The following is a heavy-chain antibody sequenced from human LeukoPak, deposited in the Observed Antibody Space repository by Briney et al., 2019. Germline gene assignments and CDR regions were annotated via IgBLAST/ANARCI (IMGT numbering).Heavy chain of an antibody. CDR3: ANALSSSRNG. Sequence: SVKVSCKASGGTFSSYATSWVRQAPGQGLERMGGIIPIFGTANYAQKFQGRVTITADESTSTAYMELSSLRSEDTAVYYCANALSSSRNGWGQGTLVTVSS. J-gene: IGHJ4*02. D-gene: IGHD6-6*01. CDR2: IIPIFGTA. V-gene: IGHV1-69*13. CDR1: GGTFSSYA.